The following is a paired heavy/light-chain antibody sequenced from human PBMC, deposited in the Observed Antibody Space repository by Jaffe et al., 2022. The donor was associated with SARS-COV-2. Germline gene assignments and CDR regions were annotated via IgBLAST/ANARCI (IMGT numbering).Heavy chain of an antibody. V-gene: IGHV5-10-1*03. D-gene: IGHD1-1*01. CDR1: GYNFSSYW. CDR2: IDPSDSYT. Sequence: EVQLVQSGAEVKKPGESLRIPCKGSGYNFSSYWINWVRQVPGKGLEWMGKIDPSDSYTNYSPSFQGHVTISADRSLSTAYLQWTSVKASDTAIYYCARRLAPSTGTSKLDYYGVDVWGQGTTVTVSS. CDR3: ARRLAPSTGTSKLDYYGVDV. J-gene: IGHJ6*02.
Light chain of an antibody. CDR2: EDK. CDR3: YSTHSSGYQGL. Sequence: YELTQPPSVSVSPGQTARITCSGDALPRKYAYWYHQKSGQAPVLVIYEDKKRPSGIPERFSGSSSGAMATLTITGAHVEDEGDYYCYSTHSSGYQGLFGGGTKLTVL. CDR1: ALPRKY. V-gene: IGLV3-10*01. J-gene: IGLJ3*02.